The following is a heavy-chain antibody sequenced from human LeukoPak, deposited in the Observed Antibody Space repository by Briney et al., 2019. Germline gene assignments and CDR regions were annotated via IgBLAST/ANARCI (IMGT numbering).Heavy chain of an antibody. J-gene: IGHJ1*01. Sequence: GGSLRLSCAASGFTFSSYSMNWVRQAPGKGLEWVTYISSSSSTIHYADSVKGRFTISRDNAKNSLYLQMNSLRAEDTAVYYCARDSAYYDFWSGVQYFQHWGQGTLVTVSS. CDR2: ISSSSSTI. CDR1: GFTFSSYS. CDR3: ARDSAYYDFWSGVQYFQH. V-gene: IGHV3-48*01. D-gene: IGHD3-3*01.